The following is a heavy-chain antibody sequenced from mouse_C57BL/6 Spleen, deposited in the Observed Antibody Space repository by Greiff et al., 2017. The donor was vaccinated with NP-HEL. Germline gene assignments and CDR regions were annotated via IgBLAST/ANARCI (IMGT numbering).Heavy chain of an antibody. J-gene: IGHJ2*01. Sequence: QVQLQQPGAELVRPGPSVKLSCKASGYTFTSYWMHWVKQRPGQGLEWIGVIDPSDSYTNYNQKFKGKATLTVDTSSSTAYMQLSSLTSEDAAVYYCARSAYYFGSSLYYFDYWGQGTTLTVSS. CDR2: IDPSDSYT. D-gene: IGHD1-1*01. CDR1: GYTFTSYW. CDR3: ARSAYYFGSSLYYFDY. V-gene: IGHV1-59*01.